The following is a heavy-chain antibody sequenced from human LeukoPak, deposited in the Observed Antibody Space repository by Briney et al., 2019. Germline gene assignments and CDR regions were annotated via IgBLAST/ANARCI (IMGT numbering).Heavy chain of an antibody. V-gene: IGHV4-38-2*01. CDR1: GYSISSGYY. Sequence: KTSETLSLTCAVAGYSISSGYYWGWIRQPPGNGLEWIGTIYQSGSTNYNPSLKSRVTISVDASKNQFSLKLSSLTAADTAVYYCARRVRGSGVNWFDPWGQGTLVTVSS. D-gene: IGHD6-19*01. J-gene: IGHJ5*02. CDR2: IYQSGST. CDR3: ARRVRGSGVNWFDP.